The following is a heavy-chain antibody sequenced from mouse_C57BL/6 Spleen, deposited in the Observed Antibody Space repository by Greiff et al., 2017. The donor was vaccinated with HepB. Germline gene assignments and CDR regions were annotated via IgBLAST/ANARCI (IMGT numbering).Heavy chain of an antibody. J-gene: IGHJ2*01. CDR2: IYPGGGYT. CDR1: GYTFTNYW. D-gene: IGHD1-1*01. Sequence: QVQLKQSGAELVRPGTSVKMSCKASGYTFTNYWIGWAKQRPGHGLEWIGDIYPGGGYTNYNEKFKGKATLTADKSSSTAYMQFSSLTPEDSAIYYCARRATTVYFDYWGQGTTLTVSS. V-gene: IGHV1-63*01. CDR3: ARRATTVYFDY.